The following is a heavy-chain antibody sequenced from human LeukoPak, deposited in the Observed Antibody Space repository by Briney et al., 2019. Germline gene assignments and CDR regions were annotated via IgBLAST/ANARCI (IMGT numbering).Heavy chain of an antibody. V-gene: IGHV1-18*01. J-gene: IGHJ4*02. CDR3: AIVPYYYDSSGYYDY. CDR2: ISAYNGNT. D-gene: IGHD3-22*01. Sequence: ASVKVSCKASGGTFSSYAISWVRQAPGQGLEWMGWISAYNGNTNYAQKLQGRVTMTTDTSTSTAYMELRSLRSDDTAVYYCAIVPYYYDSSGYYDYWGQGTLVTVSS. CDR1: GGTFSSYA.